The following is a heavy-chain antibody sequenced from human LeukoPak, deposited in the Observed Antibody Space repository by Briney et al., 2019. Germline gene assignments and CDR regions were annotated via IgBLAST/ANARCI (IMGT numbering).Heavy chain of an antibody. Sequence: ASVKVSCKASGYTFTGYYMHWVRQAPGQGLEWMGWINPNSGGTNYAQKFQGRVTMTRDTSVSTAYMELSRLRSDDTAVYYCARAGYSSGWDYFDYWGQGILVTVSS. J-gene: IGHJ4*02. V-gene: IGHV1-2*02. CDR3: ARAGYSSGWDYFDY. D-gene: IGHD6-19*01. CDR1: GYTFTGYY. CDR2: INPNSGGT.